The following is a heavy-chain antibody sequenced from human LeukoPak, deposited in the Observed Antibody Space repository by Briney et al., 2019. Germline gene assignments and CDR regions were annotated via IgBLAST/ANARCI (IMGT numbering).Heavy chain of an antibody. CDR2: IYYSGST. Sequence: TSETLSLTCTVSSGSVNSYYWSWIRQPPGKGLEWIGYIYYSGSTNYNPSLKGRVTISVDTSKNQFSLKLSSVTAADTAVYYCARVPAAPRLYMDVWGQGTTVIVSS. D-gene: IGHD2-2*01. V-gene: IGHV4-59*02. CDR3: ARVPAAPRLYMDV. J-gene: IGHJ6*02. CDR1: SGSVNSYY.